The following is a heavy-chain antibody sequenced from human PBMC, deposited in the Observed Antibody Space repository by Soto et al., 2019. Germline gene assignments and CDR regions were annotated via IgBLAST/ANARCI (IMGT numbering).Heavy chain of an antibody. CDR1: GAALNSGNYY. CDR2: IYVTGAV. D-gene: IGHD2-21*01. Sequence: PSETLSLTCSVSGAALNSGNYYWSWIRQVPGKGLEWIGHIYVTGAVDYNPSLRDRITISQDTSERQFSLNLRLVTAADTAVYYWARLRIATNNYKWFDPWGQGTLVTVPQ. V-gene: IGHV4-31*03. J-gene: IGHJ5*02. CDR3: ARLRIATNNYKWFDP.